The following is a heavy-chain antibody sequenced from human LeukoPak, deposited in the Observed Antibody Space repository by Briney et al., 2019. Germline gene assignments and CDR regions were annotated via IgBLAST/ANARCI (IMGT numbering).Heavy chain of an antibody. Sequence: GGSLRLSCADSGFSFSTYGMSWVRQAPGKGLEWVSGIPTSGGITYYADSVKGRFTISRDNSKNTLYLQMNSLRAEDTAVYYCAKDHGATTAFDIWGQGTMVTVSS. CDR3: AKDHGATTAFDI. CDR2: IPTSGGIT. J-gene: IGHJ3*02. D-gene: IGHD1-26*01. V-gene: IGHV3-23*01. CDR1: GFSFSTYG.